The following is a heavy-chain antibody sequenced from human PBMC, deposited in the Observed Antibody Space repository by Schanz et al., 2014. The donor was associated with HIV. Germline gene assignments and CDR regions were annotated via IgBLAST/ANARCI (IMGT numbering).Heavy chain of an antibody. J-gene: IGHJ4*02. Sequence: QAQLVQSGAEVSEPGASVKVSCKASGYTFTSYYMHWVRQAPGQGLEWMGWINTRTGDTIYAERLQGRVTLTRDTSINTAYMTLSRLGSDDTAVYFCAKGLQKFDWRSPFDYWGQGTLLTVSS. V-gene: IGHV1-2*02. CDR2: INTRTGDT. CDR1: GYTFTSYY. D-gene: IGHD3-9*01. CDR3: AKGLQKFDWRSPFDY.